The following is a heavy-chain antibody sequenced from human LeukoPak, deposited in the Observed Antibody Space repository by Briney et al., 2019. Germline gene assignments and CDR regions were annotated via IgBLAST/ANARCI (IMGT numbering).Heavy chain of an antibody. Sequence: GGSLRLSCAASGFTFSSYAITWVRQAPGKGLECVSGIRTSGGRTYYADSVKGRVTVSRDNSKNTLYLQMSSLRAEDTAVYFCAFGSGSYDDINAFDIWGQGTMVTVSS. D-gene: IGHD3-10*01. CDR3: AFGSGSYDDINAFDI. J-gene: IGHJ3*02. CDR2: IRTSGGRT. CDR1: GFTFSSYA. V-gene: IGHV3-23*01.